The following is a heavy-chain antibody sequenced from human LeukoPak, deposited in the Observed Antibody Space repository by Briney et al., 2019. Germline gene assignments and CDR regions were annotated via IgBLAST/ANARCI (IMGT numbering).Heavy chain of an antibody. CDR2: TNHSGST. CDR3: ARAVACSSTSCYLDS. Sequence: SETLSLTCAVYGGSFSGYYWSWIRQPPGKGLEWIGETNHSGSTNYNPSLKSRATISVDTSKKKFSLKLNSVTAADTAVYYCARAVACSSTSCYLDSWGQGTLVTVSS. CDR1: GGSFSGYY. D-gene: IGHD2-2*01. V-gene: IGHV4-34*01. J-gene: IGHJ4*02.